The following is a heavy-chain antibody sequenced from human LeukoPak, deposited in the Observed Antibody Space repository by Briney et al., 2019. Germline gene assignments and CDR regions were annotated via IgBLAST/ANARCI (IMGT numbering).Heavy chain of an antibody. CDR2: IWYDGSNK. CDR3: ARPRDSYDTTGYPDY. Sequence: GGSLRLSCAASGFTFSTYGMHWVRQTPGKGLEWVAVIWYDGSNKYYGDSVKGRFTISRDNYENTLYLQTNSLRAEDTAIYYCARPRDSYDTTGYPDYWGHGTLVTVSS. J-gene: IGHJ4*01. D-gene: IGHD3-22*01. CDR1: GFTFSTYG. V-gene: IGHV3-33*01.